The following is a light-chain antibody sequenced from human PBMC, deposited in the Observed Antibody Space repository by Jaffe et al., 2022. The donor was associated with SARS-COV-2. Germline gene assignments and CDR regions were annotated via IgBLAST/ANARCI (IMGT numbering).Light chain of an antibody. Sequence: QSALTQPPSASGSPGQSVTISCTGTSSDVGGYNYVSWYQQHPDKAPKVMIYEVTKRPSGVPDRFSGSKSGNTASLTVSGLQAEDEADYYCSSYAGSNIMVFGTGTKVTVL. CDR1: SSDVGGYNY. CDR2: EVT. J-gene: IGLJ1*01. V-gene: IGLV2-8*01. CDR3: SSYAGSNIMV.